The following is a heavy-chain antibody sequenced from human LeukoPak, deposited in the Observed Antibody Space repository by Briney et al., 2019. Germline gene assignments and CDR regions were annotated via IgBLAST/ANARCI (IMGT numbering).Heavy chain of an antibody. CDR1: GLTFSTYW. CDR3: ARGYCDRTDCYGAPDW. CDR2: IKANGDEK. Sequence: GGSLRLSCAASGLTFSTYWMNWVRQAPGKGLEWVANIKANGDEKYYVHSVRGRFTISRDNATNQVFLQMNSLRVDDTAVYYCARGYCDRTDCYGAPDWWGQGTLVTVSS. V-gene: IGHV3-7*04. D-gene: IGHD2-2*01. J-gene: IGHJ1*01.